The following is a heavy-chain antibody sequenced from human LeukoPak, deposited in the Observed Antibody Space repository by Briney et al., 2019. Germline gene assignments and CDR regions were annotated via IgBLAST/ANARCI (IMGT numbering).Heavy chain of an antibody. CDR1: GRLIGSGAYY. J-gene: IGHJ4*02. D-gene: IGHD3-22*01. V-gene: IGHV4-31*03. Sequence: PSDTLSLTCTFSGRLIGSGAYYWTWIRQHPGKGLEWIGYIYYSGSTYYNPSLKSRVTISVDMSKNQFSLKLSSVTAADTAMYYCARAEIWYYYDSSGYMFDYWGQGTLVTVSS. CDR2: IYYSGST. CDR3: ARAEIWYYYDSSGYMFDY.